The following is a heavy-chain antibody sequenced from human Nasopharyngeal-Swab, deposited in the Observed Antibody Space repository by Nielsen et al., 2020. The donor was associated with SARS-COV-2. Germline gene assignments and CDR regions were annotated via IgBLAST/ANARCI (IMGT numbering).Heavy chain of an antibody. CDR3: ARGVETIHH. CDR1: GFIVTSNY. D-gene: IGHD5-24*01. CDR2: ISSSGSIT. J-gene: IGHJ1*01. V-gene: IGHV3-11*04. Sequence: GESLKISCAASGFIVTSNYMSWIRQAPGKGLEWISDISSSGSITHYADSMKGRFTISRDNAKKSLYLQMNSLRAEDTAVYYCARGVETIHHWGQGSLVTVSS.